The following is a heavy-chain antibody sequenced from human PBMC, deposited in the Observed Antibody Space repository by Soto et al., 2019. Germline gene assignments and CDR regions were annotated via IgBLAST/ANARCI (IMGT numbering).Heavy chain of an antibody. CDR3: ASLRQGNRFDY. V-gene: IGHV4-59*01. CDR1: GGSISSYY. Sequence: SETLSLTCTVSGGSISSYYWSWIRQPPGKGLEWIGYIYYSGSTNYNPSLKSRVTISVDTSKNQFSLKLSSVTAADTAVYYCASLRQGNRFDYWGQGTLVTV. CDR2: IYYSGST. J-gene: IGHJ4*02.